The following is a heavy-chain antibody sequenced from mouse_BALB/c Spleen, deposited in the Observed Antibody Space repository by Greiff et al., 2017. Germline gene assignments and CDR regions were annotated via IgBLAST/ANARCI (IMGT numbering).Heavy chain of an antibody. Sequence: QVQLKQSGPELVRPGVSVKISCKGSSYTFTDYAMHWVKQSHAKSLEWIGVISTYYGNTNYNQKFKGKATMTVDKSSSTAYMELARLTSEDSAVYYCASYDGYYYFDYWGQGTTLTVSS. V-gene: IGHV1-67*01. CDR2: ISTYYGNT. CDR3: ASYDGYYYFDY. J-gene: IGHJ2*01. CDR1: SYTFTDYA. D-gene: IGHD2-3*01.